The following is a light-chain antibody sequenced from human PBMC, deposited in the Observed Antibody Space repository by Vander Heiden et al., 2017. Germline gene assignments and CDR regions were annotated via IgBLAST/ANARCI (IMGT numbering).Light chain of an antibody. J-gene: IGLJ1*01. CDR2: NDN. CDR1: ALPKQY. Sequence: SYELTQPPSVSVSPGQTARITCSGDALPKQYAYWYQQKPGQAPVLVIYNDNERPSGIPERFSGSSSGTTVTLTISGVQAEDEADYYCQSADSSVTHEVFGTGTKVTVL. CDR3: QSADSSVTHEV. V-gene: IGLV3-25*03.